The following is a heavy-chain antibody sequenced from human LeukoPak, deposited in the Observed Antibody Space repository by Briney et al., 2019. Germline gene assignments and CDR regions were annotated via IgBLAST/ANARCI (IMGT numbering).Heavy chain of an antibody. Sequence: PGGSLRLSCAASGFTFSSYAMSWVRQAPGKGLEWVSAISGSGGSTYYADSVKGRFTISRDNSKNTLYLQMNSLRAEDTAVYYCARDRDYDFWPWGYMDVWGKGTTVTVSS. CDR3: ARDRDYDFWPWGYMDV. CDR2: ISGSGGST. D-gene: IGHD3-3*01. V-gene: IGHV3-23*01. CDR1: GFTFSSYA. J-gene: IGHJ6*03.